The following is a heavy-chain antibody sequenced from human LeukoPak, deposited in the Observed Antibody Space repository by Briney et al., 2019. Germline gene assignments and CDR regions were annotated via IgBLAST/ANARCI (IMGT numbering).Heavy chain of an antibody. CDR3: AKDSSSSWFGGDSK. V-gene: IGHV3-30*18. D-gene: IGHD6-13*01. J-gene: IGHJ4*02. CDR1: GFTFSYYP. Sequence: GGSLRLSCAASGFTFSYYPLHWVRQAPAKALEWVALISYDGSNKNYADSVKGRFTISRDNSKNTLYLQMNSLTAEDTAVYYCAKDSSSSWFGGDSKWGQGTLVTVSS. CDR2: ISYDGSNK.